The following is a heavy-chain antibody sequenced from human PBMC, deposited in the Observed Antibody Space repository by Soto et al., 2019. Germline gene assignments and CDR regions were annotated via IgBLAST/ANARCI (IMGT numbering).Heavy chain of an antibody. V-gene: IGHV1-2*04. Sequence: ASVKVSCKASGYTFTGYYMHWVRQAPGQGLEWMGWINPNSGGTNYAQKSQGWVTMTRDTSISTAYMELSRLRSDDTAVYYCARGALYSSGWNYYYYYGMDVWGQGTTVTVSS. CDR2: INPNSGGT. CDR3: ARGALYSSGWNYYYYYGMDV. CDR1: GYTFTGYY. J-gene: IGHJ6*02. D-gene: IGHD6-19*01.